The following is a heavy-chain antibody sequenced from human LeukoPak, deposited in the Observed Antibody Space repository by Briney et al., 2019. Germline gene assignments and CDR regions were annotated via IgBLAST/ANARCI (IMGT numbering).Heavy chain of an antibody. CDR3: ARVGDHFHWYLDL. D-gene: IGHD3-10*01. J-gene: IGHJ2*01. CDR2: LYGGSDT. Sequence: PGGSLRLSCAASGFTVSTNYMNWVRQAPGKGLEWVSILYGGSDTYYADSVKGRFTISRDSSKNILFLQMNNLRAEDTAVYYCARVGDHFHWYLDLWGRGTLVTVSS. CDR1: GFTVSTNY. V-gene: IGHV3-53*01.